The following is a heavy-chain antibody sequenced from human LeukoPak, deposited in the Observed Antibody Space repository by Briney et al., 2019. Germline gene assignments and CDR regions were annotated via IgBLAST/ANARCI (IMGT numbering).Heavy chain of an antibody. D-gene: IGHD3-22*01. CDR3: ARGLDSSGYYLDAFDI. CDR2: IIPILGIA. V-gene: IGHV1-69*04. Sequence: ASVKVSCKASGGTFSSYAISWVRQAPGQGLEWMGRIIPILGIANYAQKFQGRVTITRDTSASTAYMELSSLRSEDTAVYYCARGLDSSGYYLDAFDIWGQGTMVTVSS. J-gene: IGHJ3*02. CDR1: GGTFSSYA.